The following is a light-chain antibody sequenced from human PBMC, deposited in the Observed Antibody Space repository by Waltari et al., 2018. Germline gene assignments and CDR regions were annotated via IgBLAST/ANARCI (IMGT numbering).Light chain of an antibody. J-gene: IGLJ2*01. Sequence: QSLLTQPHSVSGAPGQRVTISCTGISSRIGTFDFNWYQHRPGAVPQLLIYGNTHRPSGVPDRFSASKSGTSASLVIAGLQPDDEADYYCQSYDNTGRGSVLIGGGTKLTIL. CDR2: GNT. V-gene: IGLV1-40*01. CDR3: QSYDNTGRGSVL. CDR1: SSRIGTFD.